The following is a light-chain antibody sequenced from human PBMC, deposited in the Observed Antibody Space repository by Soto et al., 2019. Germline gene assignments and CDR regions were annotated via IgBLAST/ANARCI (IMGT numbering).Light chain of an antibody. CDR3: QQGYSPLLT. V-gene: IGKV1-39*01. CDR2: GTS. CDR1: QSISKY. J-gene: IGKJ4*01. Sequence: DIQMTQSPSSLYASVGDRVTLTCRASQSISKYLNWYQVKSGKGPKLLIYGTSTLQSGVPSRFSGSGSGTDVTLTIKNLQPEDFAVYYCQQGYSPLLTLGGGNRVEIK.